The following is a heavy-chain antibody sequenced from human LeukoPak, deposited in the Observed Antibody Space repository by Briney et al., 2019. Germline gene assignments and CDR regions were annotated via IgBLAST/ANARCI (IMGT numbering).Heavy chain of an antibody. Sequence: VASVKVACRVSGHTLTELSIHWVRQAPGKGLEWMGGFDPEDGDTKYEQNFRGRVTMTRDTSTSTVYMELSSLRSDDTAVYYCAINYGSGSYLFDYWGQGTLVTVSS. CDR2: FDPEDGDT. J-gene: IGHJ4*02. D-gene: IGHD3-10*01. CDR3: AINYGSGSYLFDY. CDR1: GHTLTELS. V-gene: IGHV1-24*01.